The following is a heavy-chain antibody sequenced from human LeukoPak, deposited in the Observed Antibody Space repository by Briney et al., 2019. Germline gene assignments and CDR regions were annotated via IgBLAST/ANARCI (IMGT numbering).Heavy chain of an antibody. D-gene: IGHD6-25*01. J-gene: IGHJ4*02. CDR3: ARQIGLRHYFDY. CDR1: GYSFTNYW. Sequence: GESLKISCKASGYSFTNYWIGWVRRMPGKGLEWMGIIYPGDSDIRYSPSFQGQVTISADKSISTAYLQWSSLQASDTAIYYCARQIGLRHYFDYWGPGNPGHRLL. CDR2: IYPGDSDI. V-gene: IGHV5-51*01.